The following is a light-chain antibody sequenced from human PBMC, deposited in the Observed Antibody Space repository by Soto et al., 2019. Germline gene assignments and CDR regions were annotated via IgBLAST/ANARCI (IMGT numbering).Light chain of an antibody. J-gene: IGKJ1*01. CDR1: QSVSSN. V-gene: IGKV3-15*01. CDR3: QQCTSWPRT. CDR2: GAS. Sequence: EIVMTQSPVTLSVSPGERATLSCRASQSVSSNLAWYQRKPCQAPRLLIYGASTRATGITDRFSGSGSGTDFTCTISTLQSEGSAVYYCQQCTSWPRTFGQGTKVEIK.